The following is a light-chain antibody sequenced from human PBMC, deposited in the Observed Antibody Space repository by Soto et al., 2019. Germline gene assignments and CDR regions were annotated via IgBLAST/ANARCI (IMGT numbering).Light chain of an antibody. CDR1: QSVNSNY. J-gene: IGKJ4*01. CDR2: GIS. V-gene: IGKV3-20*01. Sequence: EMVMTQSPAILSVSPGESATLSCRASQSVNSNYLAWYQQHPGQPPRLLIYGISTRATGIPARFSGSGSGTEFSLTISSLQSEDFAVYYCQQYGSSPLTFGGGTKVDIK. CDR3: QQYGSSPLT.